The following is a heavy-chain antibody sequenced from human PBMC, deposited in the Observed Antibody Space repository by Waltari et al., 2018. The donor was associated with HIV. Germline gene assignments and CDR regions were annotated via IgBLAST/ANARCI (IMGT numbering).Heavy chain of an antibody. V-gene: IGHV1-8*01. Sequence: QVQLVQSGAEVKKPGASVKVYCKASGYSFPSYDIHWVRPASGQGLEWLGWMNPNSGNTGYAQKFQGRVTMTSNTSISTAYMELSSLRSEDTAVYYCARGIRRDCYWFDPWSQGTLVTVSS. D-gene: IGHD2-21*02. J-gene: IGHJ5*02. CDR2: MNPNSGNT. CDR1: GYSFPSYD. CDR3: ARGIRRDCYWFDP.